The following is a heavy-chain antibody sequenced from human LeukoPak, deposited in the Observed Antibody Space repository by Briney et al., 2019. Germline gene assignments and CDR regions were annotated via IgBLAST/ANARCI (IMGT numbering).Heavy chain of an antibody. CDR3: TTYKNWVAGDV. CDR1: GFTFSDYW. J-gene: IGHJ6*02. CDR2: IKQDGSEE. Sequence: LPGGSLRLSCAASGFTFSDYWMGWVRPAPGKGPEWVATIKQDGSEEHYVDSVKGRFTVSRDNARNSLFLQMNSLRVEDTAVYHCTTYKNWVAGDVWGQGTTVSVSS. V-gene: IGHV3-7*01. D-gene: IGHD7-27*01.